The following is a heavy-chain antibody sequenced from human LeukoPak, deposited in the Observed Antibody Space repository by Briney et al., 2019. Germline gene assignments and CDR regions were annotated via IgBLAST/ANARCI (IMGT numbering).Heavy chain of an antibody. CDR2: ISLSGST. CDR3: ARLVDTDVADPNYYSYYGMAV. CDR1: GGSLSGDNYY. D-gene: IGHD5-18*01. V-gene: IGHV4-61*03. Sequence: SETLSLTCTPSGGSLSGDNYYWSWIRQPPGKGLQWIAYISLSGSTNYNPSLKSRVTISGDTSKNHFSLTVTAVTAADTAVYYCARLVDTDVADPNYYSYYGMAVWGQGTTVTVSS. J-gene: IGHJ6*02.